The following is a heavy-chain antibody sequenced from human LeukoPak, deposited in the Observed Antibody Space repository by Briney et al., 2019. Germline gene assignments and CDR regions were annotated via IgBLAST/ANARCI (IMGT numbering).Heavy chain of an antibody. D-gene: IGHD3-16*02. CDR2: IYYSGST. V-gene: IGHV4-4*02. Sequence: SETLSLTCGVSGGSVSSNNWWSWVRQPPGKGLEWIGYIYYSGSTNYNPSLKSRVTISVDTSKNQFSLKLSSVTAADTAVYYCARVMITFGGVIVNWFDPWGQGTLVTVSS. CDR1: GGSVSSNNW. CDR3: ARVMITFGGVIVNWFDP. J-gene: IGHJ5*02.